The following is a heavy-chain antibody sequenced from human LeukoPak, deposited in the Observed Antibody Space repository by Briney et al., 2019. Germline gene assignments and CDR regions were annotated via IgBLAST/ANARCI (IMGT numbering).Heavy chain of an antibody. Sequence: SQTLSLTCTVSGGPIRSGSYYWSWIRQPAGKGLEWIGHVSTSGSPNFNPSLKSRVTISVDTSKNQFSLKLNSVTAADTAVYYCARDGAYSGYEYDYWGQGTLVTVSS. J-gene: IGHJ4*02. D-gene: IGHD5-12*01. CDR1: GGPIRSGSYY. CDR2: VSTSGSP. V-gene: IGHV4-61*09. CDR3: ARDGAYSGYEYDY.